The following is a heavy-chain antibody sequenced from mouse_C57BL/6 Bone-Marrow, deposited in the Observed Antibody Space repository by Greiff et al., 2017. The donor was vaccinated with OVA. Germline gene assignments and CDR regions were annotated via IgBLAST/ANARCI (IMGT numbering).Heavy chain of an antibody. CDR1: GYTFTSYW. J-gene: IGHJ1*03. Sequence: QIQLQQSGAELVMPGASVKLSCKASGYTFTSYWMHWVKQRPGQGLEWIGEIDPSDSYTNYTQKFKGKSTLTVDTSSSTAYMQLSSLTSEDSAVYYCAREGDWYFDVWGTGTTVTVSS. V-gene: IGHV1-69*01. CDR2: IDPSDSYT. CDR3: AREGDWYFDV.